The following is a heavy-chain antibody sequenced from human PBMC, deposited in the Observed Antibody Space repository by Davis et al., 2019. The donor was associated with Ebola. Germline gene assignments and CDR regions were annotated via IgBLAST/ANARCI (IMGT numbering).Heavy chain of an antibody. D-gene: IGHD3-10*01. CDR2: IYYSGST. V-gene: IGHV4-61*08. CDR1: GGSISSGGYS. Sequence: MPSETLSLTSAVSGGSISSGGYSWSWIRQPPGKGLEWIGYIYYSGSTNYNPSLKSRVTISVDTSKNQFSLKLSSVTAADTAVYYCAKDRVLLWFRESSGWFDPWGQGTLVTVSS. CDR3: AKDRVLLWFRESSGWFDP. J-gene: IGHJ5*02.